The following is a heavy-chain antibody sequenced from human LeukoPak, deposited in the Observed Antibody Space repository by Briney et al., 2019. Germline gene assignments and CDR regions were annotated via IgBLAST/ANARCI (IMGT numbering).Heavy chain of an antibody. Sequence: TASETLCLTCTVSGGSISSYYWSWIRQPPGKGLEWIGYIYYSGSTNYNPSLKSRVTISVDTSKNQFSLKLSSVTAADTAVYYCARGDPYSSGWQTILDYWGQGTLVTVSS. CDR3: ARGDPYSSGWQTILDY. CDR2: IYYSGST. J-gene: IGHJ4*02. D-gene: IGHD6-19*01. CDR1: GGSISSYY. V-gene: IGHV4-59*01.